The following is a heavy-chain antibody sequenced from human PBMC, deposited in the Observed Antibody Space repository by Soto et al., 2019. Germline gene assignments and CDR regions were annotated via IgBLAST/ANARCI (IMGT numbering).Heavy chain of an antibody. CDR2: IMPTFGSA. Sequence: SVKVSCKASGGTFSSHGIAWVRQVPGQGLEWMGGIMPTFGSATYAPKFHGRVTISADRSTSTASMELSSLRSEDTAVYFCASERSAQYFDYWGQGTLVTVSS. V-gene: IGHV1-69*06. CDR3: ASERSAQYFDY. J-gene: IGHJ4*02. CDR1: GGTFSSHG. D-gene: IGHD1-26*01.